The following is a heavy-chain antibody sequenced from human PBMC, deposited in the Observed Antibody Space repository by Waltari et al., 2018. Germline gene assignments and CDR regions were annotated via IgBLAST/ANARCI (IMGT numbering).Heavy chain of an antibody. Sequence: QVQLVQSGAEVKKPGSSVKVSCKASGGTFTSYDINWLRQATGQGLEWMGWMNPNSGNTGYAQKFQGRVTMTRNTSISTAYMELSSLRSEDTAVYYCARGGYYDILTGYYRLFDYWGQGTLVTVSS. CDR3: ARGGYYDILTGYYRLFDY. V-gene: IGHV1-8*01. CDR2: MNPNSGNT. CDR1: GGTFTSYD. J-gene: IGHJ4*02. D-gene: IGHD3-9*01.